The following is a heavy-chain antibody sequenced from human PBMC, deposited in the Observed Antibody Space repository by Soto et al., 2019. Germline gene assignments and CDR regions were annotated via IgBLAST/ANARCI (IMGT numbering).Heavy chain of an antibody. CDR1: GYSISTYW. V-gene: IGHV3-7*01. J-gene: IGHJ4*02. CDR3: AALDTSMVKTAGY. D-gene: IGHD5-18*01. CDR2: VKQDGSEE. Sequence: GGSLRLSCAASGYSISTYWMSWFRQAPGKGLEWVANVKQDGSEEYYVDSVKGRFTISRDNAKNSLYLQMNSLRAEDTAVYYCAALDTSMVKTAGYWGQGTLVTVSS.